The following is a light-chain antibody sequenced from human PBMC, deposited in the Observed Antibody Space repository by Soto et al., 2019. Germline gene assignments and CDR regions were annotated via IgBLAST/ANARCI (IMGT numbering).Light chain of an antibody. J-gene: IGKJ3*01. Sequence: EIVLTQSPGTLSLSPGERATLSCRASQSFSSSYLAWYQQKPGQAPRLLIYGASSRATGIPDRFSGSGSGTDFTLTISSLEPEDFAVYYCQHYGSALFTSGPGTKGDVK. V-gene: IGKV3-20*01. CDR2: GAS. CDR1: QSFSSSY. CDR3: QHYGSALFT.